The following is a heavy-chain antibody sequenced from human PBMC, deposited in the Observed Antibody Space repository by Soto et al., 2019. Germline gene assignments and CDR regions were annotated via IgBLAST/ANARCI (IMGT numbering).Heavy chain of an antibody. J-gene: IGHJ6*02. CDR2: IKSKTDGGTT. Sequence: GGSLRLSCAASGFTFSNAWMSWVRQAPGKGLEWVGRIKSKTDGGTTDYAAPVKGRFTISRDDSKNTLYLQMNSLKTEDTAVYYCTTGDPMDYYYYYGMDVWGQGTTVTVSS. CDR1: GFTFSNAW. D-gene: IGHD3-16*01. V-gene: IGHV3-15*01. CDR3: TTGDPMDYYYYYGMDV.